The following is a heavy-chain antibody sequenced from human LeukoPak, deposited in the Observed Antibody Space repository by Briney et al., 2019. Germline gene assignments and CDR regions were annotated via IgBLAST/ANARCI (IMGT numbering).Heavy chain of an antibody. V-gene: IGHV3-11*04. CDR1: GFTFSDFY. D-gene: IGHD4-23*01. CDR2: ISSSGSTI. J-gene: IGHJ4*02. Sequence: GGSLRLSCAASGFTFSDFYMTWIRQAPGKGLEWVSYISSSGSTIYYADSVKGRFTISRDNAKNSLYLQMNSLRAEDTAVFYCARLRWEQTGYSSDYWGQGTLVTVSS. CDR3: ARLRWEQTGYSSDY.